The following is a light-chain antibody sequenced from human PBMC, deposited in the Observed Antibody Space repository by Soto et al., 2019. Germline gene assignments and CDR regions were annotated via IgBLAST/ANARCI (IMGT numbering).Light chain of an antibody. J-gene: IGKJ5*01. CDR3: QQYNTYST. Sequence: DIQMTQSPSTLPASVGDRVTITCRASQSISNWLAWYQQKPGKAPKALIYDASTLRSGVPSRFSGGGSGTEFTLTISSLQPDDFATYYCQQYNTYSTFGQGTRLE. V-gene: IGKV1-5*01. CDR2: DAS. CDR1: QSISNW.